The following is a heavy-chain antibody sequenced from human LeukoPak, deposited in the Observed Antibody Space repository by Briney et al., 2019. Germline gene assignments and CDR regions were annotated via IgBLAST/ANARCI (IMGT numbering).Heavy chain of an antibody. Sequence: ASVKVSCKASGYTFTSYYMHWVRQAPGQGLEWMGIINPSGGSTSYAQKFQGRATMTRDTSTSTVYMELSSLRSEDTAVYYCARVAVYYDILTGYDYWGQGTLVTVSS. D-gene: IGHD3-9*01. CDR1: GYTFTSYY. J-gene: IGHJ4*02. V-gene: IGHV1-46*01. CDR2: INPSGGST. CDR3: ARVAVYYDILTGYDY.